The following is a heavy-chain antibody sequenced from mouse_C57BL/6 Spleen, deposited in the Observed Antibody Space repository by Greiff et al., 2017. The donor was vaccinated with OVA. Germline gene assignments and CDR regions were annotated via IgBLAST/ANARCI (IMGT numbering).Heavy chain of an antibody. Sequence: EVQLQQSGPGLVKPSQSLSLTCSVTGYSITSGYYWNWIRQFPGNKLEWMGYISYDGSNNYNPSLKNRISITRDTSKNQFFLKLNSVTTEDTATYYCARGITTVGGFAYWGQGTLVTVSA. CDR1: GYSITSGYY. J-gene: IGHJ3*01. V-gene: IGHV3-6*01. CDR2: ISYDGSN. D-gene: IGHD1-1*01. CDR3: ARGITTVGGFAY.